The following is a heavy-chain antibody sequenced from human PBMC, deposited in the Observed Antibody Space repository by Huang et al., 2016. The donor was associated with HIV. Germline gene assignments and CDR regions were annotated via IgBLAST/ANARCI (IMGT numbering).Heavy chain of an antibody. Sequence: QVRLDQWGAGLLKPSETLTLTCAVYGDSPSGFFWSWIRQSPGRGLDCIGEITQSGRTNYNPSLKIRVTIAIDTSKKQFSLKLKSVTAAVTSTYYCARGRVTSLSFFDTWGQGSFVTVSS. V-gene: IGHV4-34*01. CDR1: GDSPSGFF. CDR3: ARGRVTSLSFFDT. J-gene: IGHJ5*02. CDR2: ITQSGRT. D-gene: IGHD2-2*01.